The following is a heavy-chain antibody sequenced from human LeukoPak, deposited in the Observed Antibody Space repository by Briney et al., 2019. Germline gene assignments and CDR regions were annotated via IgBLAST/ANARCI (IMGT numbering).Heavy chain of an antibody. CDR3: AKGRGRLNVNRGVYNYHYYMEV. Sequence: GASVKVSCKAAVDTISAYSLNWVRQAPGQGLEWMGGIIPIFGRAYYSQNFQGRFNITADKSTSTASMELSSLGSEDTAIYYCAKGRGRLNVNRGVYNYHYYMEVWGTGTTVIVS. CDR1: VDTISAYS. J-gene: IGHJ6*03. V-gene: IGHV1-69*06. D-gene: IGHD3-10*01. CDR2: IIPIFGRA.